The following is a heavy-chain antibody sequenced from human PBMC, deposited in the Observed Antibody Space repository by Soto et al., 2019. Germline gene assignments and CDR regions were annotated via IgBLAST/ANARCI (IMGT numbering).Heavy chain of an antibody. Sequence: PSETLSLTCAIYGASLGGFHWTWLRQAPGKGLAWIGELIHGGSTNYNPSLKGRVSFSLDTSKNQFSLHLMSVTAADTAVYYCARSPLGYDYVRQTWREVGDSFDIWGRGTLVTVSS. J-gene: IGHJ3*02. CDR1: GASLGGFH. D-gene: IGHD3-16*01. V-gene: IGHV4-34*12. CDR3: ARSPLGYDYVRQTWREVGDSFDI. CDR2: LIHGGST.